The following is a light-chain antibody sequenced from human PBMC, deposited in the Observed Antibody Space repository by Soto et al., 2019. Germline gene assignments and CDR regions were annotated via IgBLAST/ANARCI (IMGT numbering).Light chain of an antibody. Sequence: QSALTQPPSASGSPGQSVTISCTGTSSDVGAYDYVSWYQQHPGKAPKLMIYEIYKRPSGVPDRFSGSKSGNTASLTVSGLQAEDEADYYCSSFAGSNNFPYVFGTGTKLTVL. V-gene: IGLV2-8*01. J-gene: IGLJ1*01. CDR2: EIY. CDR1: SSDVGAYDY. CDR3: SSFAGSNNFPYV.